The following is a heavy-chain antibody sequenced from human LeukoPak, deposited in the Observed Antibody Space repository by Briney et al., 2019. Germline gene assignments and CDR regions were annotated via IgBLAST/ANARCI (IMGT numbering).Heavy chain of an antibody. V-gene: IGHV4-30-2*03. CDR2: IYYSGST. Sequence: SQTLSLTCTASGGSISSGGYYWSWIRQPPGKGLEWIGSIYYSGSTYYNPSLKSRVTISVDTSKNQFSLKLSSVTAADTAVYSCARRASDYSNSYYFDYWGQGTLVTVSS. CDR1: GGSISSGGYY. D-gene: IGHD4-11*01. J-gene: IGHJ4*02. CDR3: ARRASDYSNSYYFDY.